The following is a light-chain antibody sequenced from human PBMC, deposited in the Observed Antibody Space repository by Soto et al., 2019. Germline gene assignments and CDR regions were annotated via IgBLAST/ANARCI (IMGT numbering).Light chain of an antibody. CDR1: QSVSSSY. J-gene: IGKJ1*01. CDR3: QQSYSTPPT. CDR2: PAS. V-gene: IGKV3-20*01. Sequence: EIVLTQSPGTLSLSPGERATLSCRASQSVSSSYLAWYQQKPGQAPRLLIYPASCLQSGVPSRFRGSGSGTDFTLTITSLQPEDFATYFCQQSYSTPPTFGQGTKVEIK.